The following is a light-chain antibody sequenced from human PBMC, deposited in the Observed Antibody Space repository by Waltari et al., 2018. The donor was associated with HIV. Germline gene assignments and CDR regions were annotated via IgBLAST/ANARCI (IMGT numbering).Light chain of an antibody. CDR1: DTLSSNN. Sequence: EIVLTQSPDTLSLSTGAISTLSCRPSDTLSSNNLAWYQQNTGQAPSLLIYAASMRATGIPDRFSGSGAGTDFSLTISRLEPEDFAVFYCQHYGTSPTITFGQGTRLEIK. V-gene: IGKV3-20*01. J-gene: IGKJ5*01. CDR2: AAS. CDR3: QHYGTSPTIT.